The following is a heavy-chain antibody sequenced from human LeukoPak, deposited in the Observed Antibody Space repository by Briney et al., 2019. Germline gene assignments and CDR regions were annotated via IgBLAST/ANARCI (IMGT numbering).Heavy chain of an antibody. D-gene: IGHD6-19*01. Sequence: PGGSLRLSCAASGFTFSSYAMSWVRQAPGKGLEWVSAISGSGGCTYYADSVKGRFTISRDNSKNTLYLQMNSLRAEDTAVYYCAKGGWLEDIRWFDPWGQGTLVTVSS. CDR2: ISGSGGCT. CDR1: GFTFSSYA. V-gene: IGHV3-23*01. CDR3: AKGGWLEDIRWFDP. J-gene: IGHJ5*02.